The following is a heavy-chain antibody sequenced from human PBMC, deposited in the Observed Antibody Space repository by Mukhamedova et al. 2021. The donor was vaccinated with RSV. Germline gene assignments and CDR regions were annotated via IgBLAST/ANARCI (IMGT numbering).Heavy chain of an antibody. V-gene: IGHV4-28*03. Sequence: GNVFYSGDTYYNPSLKSRVAMSVDTSKNQIFLRLSSVTAYDTAVYFCARDWAVARTFDSWGQGTPVTVSS. D-gene: IGHD2-15*01. CDR2: VFYSGDT. J-gene: IGHJ4*02. CDR3: ARDWAVARTFDS.